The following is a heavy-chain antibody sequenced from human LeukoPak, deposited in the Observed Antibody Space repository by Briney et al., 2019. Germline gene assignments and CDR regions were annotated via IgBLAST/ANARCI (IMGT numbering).Heavy chain of an antibody. V-gene: IGHV4-39*01. J-gene: IGHJ4*02. CDR3: AGRVGATIWTGLHF. D-gene: IGHD1-26*01. CDR1: GDSISGGTFY. CDR2: IHFNGNT. Sequence: SETLSHTCTVSGDSISGGTFYWGWVRQPPGQGLEWIGSIHFNGNTYYNPSLKSPVTISVDMPKNQFSLNLSSVTVADTAVYYCAGRVGATIWTGLHFWGQGILVTVSS.